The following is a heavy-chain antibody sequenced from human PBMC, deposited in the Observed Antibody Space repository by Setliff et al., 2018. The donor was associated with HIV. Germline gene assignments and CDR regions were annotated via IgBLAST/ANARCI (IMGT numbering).Heavy chain of an antibody. CDR3: ARGTDGDYYYYMDV. Sequence: GGSLRLSCSASGFTFSGSALHWVRQASGKGLEWVGRIKTKPNDYATAHAASVKGRFTISRDDSQNTAYLQMNSLRTEDTAVYYCARGTDGDYYYYMDVWGKGTTVTVSS. CDR1: GFTFSGSA. V-gene: IGHV3-73*01. D-gene: IGHD3-10*01. CDR2: IKTKPNDYAT. J-gene: IGHJ6*03.